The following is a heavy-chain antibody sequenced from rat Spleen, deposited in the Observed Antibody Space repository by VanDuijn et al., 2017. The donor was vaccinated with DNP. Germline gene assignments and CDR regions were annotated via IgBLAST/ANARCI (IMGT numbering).Heavy chain of an antibody. CDR1: GYSITSNY. D-gene: IGHD1-11*01. CDR3: ARGLNYGGYIYSWYFDF. CDR2: INYSGAT. V-gene: IGHV3-1*01. Sequence: EVQFQESGPGLVKSSQSLSLTCSVTGYSITSNYWAWIRKFPGNKMEWMGYINYSGATAYNPSLRSRISITRDTSKNQFFLQVNSVTTEDTATYYCARGLNYGGYIYSWYFDFWGPGTMVTVSS. J-gene: IGHJ1*01.